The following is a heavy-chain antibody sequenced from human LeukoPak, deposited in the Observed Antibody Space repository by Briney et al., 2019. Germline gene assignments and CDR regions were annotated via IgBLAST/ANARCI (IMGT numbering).Heavy chain of an antibody. Sequence: SETLSLTCTVSGGSISSYYWSWIRQPPGKGLEWIGYIYYSGSTNYNPSLKSRVTISVDTSKNQFSLKLSSVTAADTAVYYCARYGSGKGMDVWGQGTTVTVSS. CDR3: ARYGSGKGMDV. D-gene: IGHD3-10*01. J-gene: IGHJ6*02. CDR1: GGSISSYY. CDR2: IYYSGST. V-gene: IGHV4-59*01.